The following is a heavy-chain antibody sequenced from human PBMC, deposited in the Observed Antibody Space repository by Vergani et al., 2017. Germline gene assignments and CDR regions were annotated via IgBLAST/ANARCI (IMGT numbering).Heavy chain of an antibody. CDR2: IIPIFGTA. CDR1: GGTFSSYA. CDR3: ASVGRITIFGVVTEDAFDI. D-gene: IGHD3-3*01. Sequence: QVQLVQSGAEVKKPGSSVKVSCKASGGTFSSYAISWVRQAPGQGLEWMGRIIPIFGTANYAQKFQGRVTITADESTSTAYMELSSLRSEDTAVYYCASVGRITIFGVVTEDAFDIWGQGTMVTVSS. V-gene: IGHV1-69*18. J-gene: IGHJ3*02.